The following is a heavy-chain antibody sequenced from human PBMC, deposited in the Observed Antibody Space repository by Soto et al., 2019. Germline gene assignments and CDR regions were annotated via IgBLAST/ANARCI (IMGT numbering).Heavy chain of an antibody. V-gene: IGHV4-39*01. J-gene: IGHJ3*02. Sequence: PSQTKSLTCTLPVVSISSVSYYLGWISQPPGKGLEWIGSIYYTGSTYYNPSLKSRVTISVDMSKNQISLKLSSVTAADTAVYYCPRVAVRAFDIWGQGTMVTVSS. D-gene: IGHD6-19*01. CDR3: PRVAVRAFDI. CDR2: IYYTGST. CDR1: VVSISSVSYY.